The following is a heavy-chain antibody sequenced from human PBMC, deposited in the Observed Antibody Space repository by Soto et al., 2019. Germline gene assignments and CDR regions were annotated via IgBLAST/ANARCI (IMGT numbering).Heavy chain of an antibody. Sequence: QVHLVESGGGVVQPGRSLRLSCAASGFTFDKCDMHWVRQAPGKGLEWVAVISYDGSNQYYAESVKGRFTISRDNSRNTLFLEMNSLRDEDTAVFYYATQFAPHPYFDYWGQGTRVTVSS. CDR2: ISYDGSNQ. V-gene: IGHV3-30*03. J-gene: IGHJ4*02. CDR1: GFTFDKCD. D-gene: IGHD3-10*01. CDR3: ATQFAPHPYFDY.